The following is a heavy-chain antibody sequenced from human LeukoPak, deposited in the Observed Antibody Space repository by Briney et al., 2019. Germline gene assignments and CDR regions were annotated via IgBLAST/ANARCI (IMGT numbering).Heavy chain of an antibody. CDR2: VSGSGSLT. V-gene: IGHV3-23*01. Sequence: PGGSLRLSCSVSGFPFNSYAMAWVRQAPGKGLEWVSSVSGSGSLTYYADSVRGRFTISRDNSKNILYLQMEGLSPDDTARYYCAKDADDSDYGLFDSWGQGTLVTVSS. CDR1: GFPFNSYA. J-gene: IGHJ4*02. CDR3: AKDADDSDYGLFDS. D-gene: IGHD4-11*01.